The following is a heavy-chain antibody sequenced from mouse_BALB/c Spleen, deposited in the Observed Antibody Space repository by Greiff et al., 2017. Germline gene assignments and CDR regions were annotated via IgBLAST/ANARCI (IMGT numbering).Heavy chain of an antibody. CDR2: ISYSGST. CDR3: ARSYGSSHYAMDY. Sequence: EVMLVESGPGLVKPSQSLSLTCTVTGYSITSDYAWNWIRQFPGNKLEWMGYISYSGSTSYNPSLKSRISITRDTSKNQFFLQLNSVTTEDTATYYCARSYGSSHYAMDYWGQGTSVTVSS. CDR1: GYSITSDYA. V-gene: IGHV3-2*02. D-gene: IGHD1-1*01. J-gene: IGHJ4*01.